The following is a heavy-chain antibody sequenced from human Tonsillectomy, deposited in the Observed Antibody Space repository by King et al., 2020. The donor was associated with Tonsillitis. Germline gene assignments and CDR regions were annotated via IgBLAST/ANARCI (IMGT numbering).Heavy chain of an antibody. D-gene: IGHD3-9*01. Sequence: DVQLVESGGGLVQPGRSLRLSCAASGFTFDDYAMHWVRQAPGKGLEWVSGISWNSGSIGYADSVKGRFTISRDNAKNSLYLQMNSLRAEDTALYYCAKDNSLTGDYRDKYAWYFELWGRGTLVTVSS. J-gene: IGHJ2*01. CDR1: GFTFDDYA. V-gene: IGHV3-9*01. CDR2: ISWNSGSI. CDR3: AKDNSLTGDYRDKYAWYFEL.